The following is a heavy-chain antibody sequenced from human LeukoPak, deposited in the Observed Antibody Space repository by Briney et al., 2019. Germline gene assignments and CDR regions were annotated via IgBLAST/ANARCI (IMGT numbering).Heavy chain of an antibody. CDR2: IKSKTDGGTT. CDR1: GFTFSNAW. V-gene: IGHV3-15*07. D-gene: IGHD5-12*01. J-gene: IGHJ4*02. Sequence: GSLRLSCAASGFTFSNAWMNWVRQAPGKGLEWVGRIKSKTDGGTTDYAAPVKGRFTISRDDSKNTLYLQMNSLKTEDTAVYYCTRYSGYDWGGFDYWGQGTLVTVSS. CDR3: TRYSGYDWGGFDY.